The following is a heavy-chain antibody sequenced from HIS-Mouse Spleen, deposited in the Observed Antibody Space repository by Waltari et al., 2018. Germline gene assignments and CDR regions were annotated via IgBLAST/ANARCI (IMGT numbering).Heavy chain of an antibody. D-gene: IGHD6-13*01. J-gene: IGHJ4*02. CDR2: ISYDGSNK. CDR3: ARDSYSSSWYFDY. V-gene: IGHV3-30*04. CDR1: GFTFSSYA. Sequence: QVQLVESGGGVVQPGRSLRLSCAASGFTFSSYAMHWVRQAPGKGVGGVAGISYDGSNKYYADSVKGRFTISRDNSKNTLYLQMNSLRAEDTAVYYCARDSYSSSWYFDYWGQGTLVTVSS.